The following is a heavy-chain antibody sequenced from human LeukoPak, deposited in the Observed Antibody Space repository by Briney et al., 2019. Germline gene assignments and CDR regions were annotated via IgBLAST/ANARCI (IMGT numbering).Heavy chain of an antibody. Sequence: SSETLSLTCTVSGGSISSYYWSWIRQPPGKGLEWIGYIYYSGSTNYNPSLKSRVTISVDTSKNQFSLKLSSVTAADTAVYYCARDRYGDYAQWGQGTLVTVSS. D-gene: IGHD4-17*01. J-gene: IGHJ4*02. CDR2: IYYSGST. CDR3: ARDRYGDYAQ. V-gene: IGHV4-59*01. CDR1: GGSISSYY.